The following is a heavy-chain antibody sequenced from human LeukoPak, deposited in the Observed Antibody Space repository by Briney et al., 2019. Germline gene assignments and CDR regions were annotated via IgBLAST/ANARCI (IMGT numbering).Heavy chain of an antibody. CDR3: ARGDYGYSPLDY. Sequence: GGSLRLSCAGSGFTFSTYWMHWVRQAPGKGLVWVSRVNTDETTTNYADSVKGRFTISRDKARNTLYLQMNSLSAESTAVYYCARGDYGYSPLDYWGQGTLVSVSS. CDR2: VNTDETTT. D-gene: IGHD5-18*01. J-gene: IGHJ4*02. V-gene: IGHV3-74*01. CDR1: GFTFSTYW.